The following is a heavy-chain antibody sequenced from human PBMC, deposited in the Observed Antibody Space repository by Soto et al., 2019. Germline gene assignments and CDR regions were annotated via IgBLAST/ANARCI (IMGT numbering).Heavy chain of an antibody. CDR1: GFSLNTGGVG. V-gene: IGHV2-5*02. D-gene: IGHD3-10*01. J-gene: IGHJ6*02. CDR2: IYWDDDE. Sequence: ITLKESGPTLVKPTQTLTLTCTVSGFSLNTGGVGVSWVRQPRGKAMEWLALIYWDDDERYRPSLRSRLNITKDTINNQVVLTMTNMDPEATATYYCVRNWRYYGGDYYYGMDAWGQGTTVTVSS. CDR3: VRNWRYYGGDYYYGMDA.